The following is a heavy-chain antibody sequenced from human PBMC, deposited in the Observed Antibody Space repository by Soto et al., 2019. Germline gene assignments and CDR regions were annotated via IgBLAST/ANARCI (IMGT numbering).Heavy chain of an antibody. D-gene: IGHD5-18*01. J-gene: IGHJ4*02. Sequence: GGSLRLSCAASGFTVSSNYMSWVRQAPGKGLEWVSVIYSGGSTYYADSVKGRFTISRDNSKNTLYLQMDSLRAEDTAVYYCARDTAMVRGLVYWGQGTLVTVSS. CDR1: GFTVSSNY. CDR3: ARDTAMVRGLVY. V-gene: IGHV3-53*01. CDR2: IYSGGST.